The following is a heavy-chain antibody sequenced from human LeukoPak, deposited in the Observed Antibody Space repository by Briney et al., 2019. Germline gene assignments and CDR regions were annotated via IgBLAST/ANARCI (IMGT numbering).Heavy chain of an antibody. J-gene: IGHJ4*02. CDR2: ISGSGGST. CDR1: GFTFSSYA. V-gene: IGHV3-23*01. D-gene: IGHD2-2*01. Sequence: PGRSLRLSCAASGFTFSSYAMSWVRQAPGKGLEWVSAISGSGGSTYYADSVKGRFTISRDNSKNTLYLQMNSLRAEDTAVYYCAKDAGGYCSSTSCYHFDYWGQGTLVTVSS. CDR3: AKDAGGYCSSTSCYHFDY.